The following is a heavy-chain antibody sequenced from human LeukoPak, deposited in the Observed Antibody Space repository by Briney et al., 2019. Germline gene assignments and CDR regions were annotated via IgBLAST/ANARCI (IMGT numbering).Heavy chain of an antibody. Sequence: GGSLRLSCAASGFTLDDYGMSWVRQAPGKGLEWVSGINWNGGSTGYADSVKGRFTISRDNAKNSLYLQMDSLRAEDTALYHCARDLDYGLDYWGQGTLVTVSS. V-gene: IGHV3-20*01. J-gene: IGHJ4*02. D-gene: IGHD4-17*01. CDR1: GFTLDDYG. CDR3: ARDLDYGLDY. CDR2: INWNGGST.